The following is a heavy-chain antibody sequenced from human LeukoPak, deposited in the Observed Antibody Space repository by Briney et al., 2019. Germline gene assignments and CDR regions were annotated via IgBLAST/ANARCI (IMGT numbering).Heavy chain of an antibody. CDR3: ARGFYAAGLRFLEWSRDAFDI. J-gene: IGHJ3*02. D-gene: IGHD3-3*01. Sequence: GGSLRLSCAASGFTFDDYGMSWVRQAPGKGLEWVSGINWNGGSTGYADSVKGRFTISRDNAKNSLYLQMNSLRAEDTAVYYCARGFYAAGLRFLEWSRDAFDIWGQGTMVTVSS. CDR1: GFTFDDYG. V-gene: IGHV3-20*04. CDR2: INWNGGST.